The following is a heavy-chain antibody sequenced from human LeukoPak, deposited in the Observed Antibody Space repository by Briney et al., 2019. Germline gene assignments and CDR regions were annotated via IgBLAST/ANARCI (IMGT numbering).Heavy chain of an antibody. Sequence: GSSVKVSCKASGGTFSSYAISWVRQAPGQGLKGMGGIIPIFGTANYAQKFQGRVTITADESTSTAYMELSSLRSEDTAVYYCAGLSSPLNLRYWYFDLWGRGTLVTVSS. J-gene: IGHJ2*01. D-gene: IGHD3-10*01. CDR2: IIPIFGTA. CDR3: AGLSSPLNLRYWYFDL. V-gene: IGHV1-69*01. CDR1: GGTFSSYA.